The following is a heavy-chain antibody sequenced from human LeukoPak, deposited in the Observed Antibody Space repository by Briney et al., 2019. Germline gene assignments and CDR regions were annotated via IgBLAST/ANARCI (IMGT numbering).Heavy chain of an antibody. D-gene: IGHD6-19*01. Sequence: GGSLRLSCVASGFTFSTYWMSWVRQAPGKGLEWVANIKQDGSEKYYADSVKGRFTISRDNAKNSLYLHMNSLRAEDTAVYYCARDYPPPPVAGPYYFDYWGQGTLVTVSS. CDR3: ARDYPPPPVAGPYYFDY. J-gene: IGHJ4*02. V-gene: IGHV3-7*05. CDR1: GFTFSTYW. CDR2: IKQDGSEK.